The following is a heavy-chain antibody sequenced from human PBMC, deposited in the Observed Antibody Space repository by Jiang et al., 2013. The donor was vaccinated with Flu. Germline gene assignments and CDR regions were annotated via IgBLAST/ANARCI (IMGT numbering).Heavy chain of an antibody. J-gene: IGHJ2*01. CDR2: FSASGGLT. CDR3: ARGDRDDWFFDL. V-gene: IGHV3-48*03. CDR1: GFSFGNYE. Sequence: SLRLSCVASGFSFGNYEMNWVRQVPGKVWSGFHTFSASGGLTYYPDSVKGRFTTSRDNAKSSLYLQMNSLRVEDTALYYCARGDRDDWFFDLWGRGTLVTVSS.